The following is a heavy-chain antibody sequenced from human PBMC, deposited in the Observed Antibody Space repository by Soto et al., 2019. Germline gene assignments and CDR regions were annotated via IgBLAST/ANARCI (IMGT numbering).Heavy chain of an antibody. CDR1: SFSFSNAW. J-gene: IGHJ6*02. CDR2: ILRKIDGGTT. D-gene: IGHD1-20*01. V-gene: IGHV3-15*07. Sequence: EMQLVESGGGLVKPGGSLRFSCAASSFSFSNAWMNWVRQAPGKGLEWVGRILRKIDGGTTDYTAPVRGRFTISRDDAKNTLYLEMNSVKTEDTGVYYCTTALAGSITPVWGHGTTVVVSS. CDR3: TTALAGSITPV.